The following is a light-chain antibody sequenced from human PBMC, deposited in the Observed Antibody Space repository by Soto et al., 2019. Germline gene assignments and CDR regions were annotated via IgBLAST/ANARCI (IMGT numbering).Light chain of an antibody. CDR1: SSNIGAGYD. CDR2: GNT. J-gene: IGLJ3*02. V-gene: IGLV1-40*01. CDR3: QPYDSRLSGSRV. Sequence: QSVLTQPPSVSGAPGQRVTISCTGSSSNIGAGYDVHWYQQLPGTAPKLLIFGNTNRPSGVPDRFSGSKSGTSASLAITGLQAEDEADYSCQPYDSRLSGSRVFGGGTQLTVL.